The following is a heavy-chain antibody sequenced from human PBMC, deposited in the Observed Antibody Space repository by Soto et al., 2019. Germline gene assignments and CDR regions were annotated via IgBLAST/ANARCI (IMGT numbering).Heavy chain of an antibody. CDR3: ARDQRQSSGYSFDY. D-gene: IGHD3-22*01. CDR1: GGSISSGGYY. Sequence: SETLSLTCTVSGGSISSGGYYWSWIRQHPGKGLEWIGYIYYSGSTYYNPSLKSRVTISVDTSRNQFSLKLSSVTAADTAVYYCARDQRQSSGYSFDYWGQGTLVTVSS. CDR2: IYYSGST. J-gene: IGHJ4*02. V-gene: IGHV4-31*03.